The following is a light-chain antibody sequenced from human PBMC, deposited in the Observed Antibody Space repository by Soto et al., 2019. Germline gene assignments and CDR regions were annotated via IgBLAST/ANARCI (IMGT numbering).Light chain of an antibody. Sequence: QSALTQPASVSGSPGQSITISCTGTSSDVGSYNLVSWYQQHPGKAPKLMIYEGSKRPSGVSNRFSGSKSGNTASLTISGLQADDDADYYCCSYAGSSTDVVFGGGTKLTVL. CDR3: CSYAGSSTDVV. CDR2: EGS. J-gene: IGLJ2*01. V-gene: IGLV2-23*01. CDR1: SSDVGSYNL.